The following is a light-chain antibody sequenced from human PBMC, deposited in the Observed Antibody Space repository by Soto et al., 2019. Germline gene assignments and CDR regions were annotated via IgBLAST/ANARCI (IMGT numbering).Light chain of an antibody. CDR2: GVT. V-gene: IGLV2-8*01. Sequence: QSALAQPPSASGSPGQSVTISCTGSGSDIGAYNFVSWYQQHPGKAPKLMIFGVTERPSGVPDRFSGSKSGNTASLTISGLQAEDEAEYFCCSYAAGQTLVFGGGAQLTVL. CDR3: CSYAAGQTLV. CDR1: GSDIGAYNF. J-gene: IGLJ2*01.